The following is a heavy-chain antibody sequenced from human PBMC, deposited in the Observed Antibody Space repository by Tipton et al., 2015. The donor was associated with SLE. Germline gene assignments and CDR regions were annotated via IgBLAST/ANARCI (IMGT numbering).Heavy chain of an antibody. V-gene: IGHV4-31*03. D-gene: IGHD6-6*01. CDR3: ASRKSIAARPSHFDY. CDR1: GGSISSGGYY. Sequence: TLSLTCTVSGGSISSGGYYWSWIRQHPGKGLEWIGEINHSGSTNYNPSLKSRVTISVDTSKNQFSLKLSSVTAADTAVYYCASRKSIAARPSHFDYWGQGTLVTVSS. CDR2: INHSGST. J-gene: IGHJ4*02.